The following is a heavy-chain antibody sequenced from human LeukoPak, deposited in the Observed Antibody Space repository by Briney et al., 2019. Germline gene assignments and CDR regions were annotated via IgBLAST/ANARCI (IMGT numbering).Heavy chain of an antibody. Sequence: ASETLSLTCTVPGGSIVSHYWNWIRQPAGRGLEWIGRFYASGTTNTSPSLKSRVTMSVDTSKNQFSLKLSSVASADTAVYYCAKDSSTWGNLAGHFDSWGQGTLVTVSS. CDR1: GGSIVSHY. V-gene: IGHV4-4*07. D-gene: IGHD6-13*01. J-gene: IGHJ4*02. CDR3: AKDSSTWGNLAGHFDS. CDR2: FYASGTT.